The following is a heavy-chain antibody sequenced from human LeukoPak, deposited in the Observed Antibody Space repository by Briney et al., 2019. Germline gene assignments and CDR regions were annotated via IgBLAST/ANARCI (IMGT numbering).Heavy chain of an antibody. CDR2: IYYSGST. D-gene: IGHD2-2*01. CDR3: ARYCSSTSCDAFDI. V-gene: IGHV4-30-4*08. J-gene: IGHJ3*02. CDR1: GGSISSGDYY. Sequence: SQTLSLTCTVSGGSISSGDYYWSWIRQPPGKGLEWIGYIYYSGSTHYNPSLKSRVTISVDTSKNQFSLKLSSVTAADTAVYYCARYCSSTSCDAFDIWGQGTMVTVSS.